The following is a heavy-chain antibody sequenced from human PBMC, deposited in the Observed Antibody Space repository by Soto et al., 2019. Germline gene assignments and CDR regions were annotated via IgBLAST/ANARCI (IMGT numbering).Heavy chain of an antibody. J-gene: IGHJ5*02. CDR1: GFTFSSYA. CDR2: ISYDGSNK. D-gene: IGHD5-12*01. CDR3: ARDGGSRWLQFGWFDP. V-gene: IGHV3-30-3*01. Sequence: PGGSLRLSCAASGFTFSSYAMHWVRQAPGKGLEWVAVISYDGSNKYYADSVKGRFTISRDNSKNTLYLQMNSLRAEDTAVYYCARDGGSRWLQFGWFDPWGQGTLVTVSS.